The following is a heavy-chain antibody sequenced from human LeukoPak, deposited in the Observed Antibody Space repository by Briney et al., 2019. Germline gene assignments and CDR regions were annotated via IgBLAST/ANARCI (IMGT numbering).Heavy chain of an antibody. CDR3: ARVDSSIWYAVFDY. V-gene: IGHV4-59*01. J-gene: IGHJ4*02. CDR2: IYYSGST. CDR1: GGSISSYY. D-gene: IGHD6-13*01. Sequence: SGTLSLTCTVSGGSISSYYWSWIRQPPGKGLEWIGYIYYSGSTNYNPSLKSRVTISVDTSKNQFSLKLSSVTVADTAVYYCARVDSSIWYAVFDYWGQGTLVTVSS.